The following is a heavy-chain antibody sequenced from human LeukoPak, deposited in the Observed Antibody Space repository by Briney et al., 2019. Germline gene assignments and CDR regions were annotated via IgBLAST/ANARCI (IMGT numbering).Heavy chain of an antibody. Sequence: GRSLRLSCAASGFTFSSYGMHWVRQAPGKGLEWVAVIWYDGSNKYYADSVKGRFTISRDNSKNTLYLQMNSLRAEDTAVYYCAGERRGIVGATFDYWGQGTLVTVSS. CDR3: AGERRGIVGATFDY. CDR2: IWYDGSNK. J-gene: IGHJ4*02. CDR1: GFTFSSYG. V-gene: IGHV3-33*01. D-gene: IGHD1-26*01.